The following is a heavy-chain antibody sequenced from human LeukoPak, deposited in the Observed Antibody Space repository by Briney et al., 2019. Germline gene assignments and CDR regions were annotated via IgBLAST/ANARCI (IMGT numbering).Heavy chain of an antibody. D-gene: IGHD2-2*01. CDR3: AIYCSSTSCYREAFDI. CDR2: INPSGGST. V-gene: IGHV1-46*03. J-gene: IGHJ3*02. Sequence: GASVKVSCKASVYTFTSYYMHWVRQAPGQGLEWMGIINPSGGSTSYAQKFQGRVTMTRDTSTSTFYMELSSLRSEDTAVYYCAIYCSSTSCYREAFDIWGQGTTVTVSS. CDR1: VYTFTSYY.